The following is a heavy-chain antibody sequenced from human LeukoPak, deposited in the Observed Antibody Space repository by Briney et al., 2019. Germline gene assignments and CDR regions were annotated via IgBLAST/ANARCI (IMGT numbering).Heavy chain of an antibody. CDR2: INPNSGGT. CDR3: AREGGSGSYDNWFDP. CDR1: GYTFTGYY. J-gene: IGHJ5*02. Sequence: ASVKVSRKASGYTFTGYYMHWVRQAPGQGLEWMGWINPNSGGTNYAQKFQGRVTMTRDTSISTAYMELSRLRSDDTAVYYCAREGGSGSYDNWFDPWGQGTLVTVSS. D-gene: IGHD3-10*01. V-gene: IGHV1-2*02.